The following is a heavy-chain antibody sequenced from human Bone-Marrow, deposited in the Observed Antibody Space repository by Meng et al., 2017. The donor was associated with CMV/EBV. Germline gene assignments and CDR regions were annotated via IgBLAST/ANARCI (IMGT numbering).Heavy chain of an antibody. CDR1: GGSISSSSYY. CDR2: IYYSGST. CDR3: ASLQRGSSWYLYY. Sequence: SETLSLTCTVSGGSISSSSYYWGWIRQPPGKGLEWIGSIYYSGSTYYNPSLKSRVTISVDTSKNQFSLKLSSVTAADTAVYYCASLQRGSSWYLYYWGQGTLVTVSS. V-gene: IGHV4-39*01. J-gene: IGHJ4*02. D-gene: IGHD6-13*01.